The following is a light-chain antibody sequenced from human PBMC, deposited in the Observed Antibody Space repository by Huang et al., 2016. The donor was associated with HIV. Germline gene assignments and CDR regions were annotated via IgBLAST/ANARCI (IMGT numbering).Light chain of an antibody. CDR3: QHYNSFPWT. CDR2: DAS. J-gene: IGKJ1*01. CDR1: QSIGTW. Sequence: DIQMTQSSATLSASVGDRVTITCRASQSIGTWLAWYQQKPGKAPNLLIYDASTFESGVPSRFSGGGSGTEFTLTINSLQPDDFASYYCQHYNSFPWTFGQGTKVEV. V-gene: IGKV1-5*01.